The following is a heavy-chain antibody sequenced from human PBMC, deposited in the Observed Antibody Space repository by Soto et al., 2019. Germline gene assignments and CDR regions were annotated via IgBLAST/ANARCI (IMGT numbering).Heavy chain of an antibody. J-gene: IGHJ5*02. CDR1: GGSISSGDYY. Sequence: PSETLSLTCTVSGGSISSGDYYWSWIRQPPGKGLEWIGYIYYSGSTYYNPSLKSRVTISVDTSKNQFSLKLSSVPAADTAVYYCARVGPWVPYYYDSSPYTFENWFDPWGQGTLVTVSS. CDR3: ARVGPWVPYYYDSSPYTFENWFDP. D-gene: IGHD3-22*01. CDR2: IYYSGST. V-gene: IGHV4-30-4*01.